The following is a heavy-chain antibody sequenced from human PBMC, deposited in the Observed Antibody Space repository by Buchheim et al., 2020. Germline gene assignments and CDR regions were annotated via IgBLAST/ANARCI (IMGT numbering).Heavy chain of an antibody. CDR2: VHYSGAT. Sequence: QVRLLESGPGLVKPSETLSLTCTVSGDSITSSYWSWIRQPPGKGLEYIAYVHYSGATNYSPSLQNRVTISLDTSKSQFFLRLTSVTAADTAIYYCARLYPMIRPGRVSYYYHPLDVGGQGTT. V-gene: IGHV4-59*08. CDR3: ARLYPMIRPGRVSYYYHPLDV. CDR1: GDSITSSY. J-gene: IGHJ6*02. D-gene: IGHD3-22*01.